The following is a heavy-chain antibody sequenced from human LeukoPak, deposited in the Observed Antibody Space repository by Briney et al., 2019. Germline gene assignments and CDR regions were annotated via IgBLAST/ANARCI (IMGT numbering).Heavy chain of an antibody. V-gene: IGHV1-2*02. CDR3: ARVAEYYYDSSGYYGY. D-gene: IGHD3-22*01. CDR2: INPNSGGT. J-gene: IGHJ4*02. Sequence: ASVKVSCKASGYTFTSYGISWVRQAPGQGLEWMGWINPNSGGTNYAQKFQGRVTMTRDTSISTAYMELSRLRSDDTAVYYCARVAEYYYDSSGYYGYWGQGTLVTVSS. CDR1: GYTFTSYG.